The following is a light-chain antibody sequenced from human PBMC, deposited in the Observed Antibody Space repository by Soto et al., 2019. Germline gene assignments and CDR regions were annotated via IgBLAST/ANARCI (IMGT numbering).Light chain of an antibody. Sequence: DIQMTQSPSSVSASVGDRVTITCRASQGISSWLAWYQQIPGKAPKLLSHAASSWQSGDPSRYSGRGSWTDFSLTVSILHPEDFTNYCCQQANSCPLTFSGGTK. J-gene: IGKJ4*01. V-gene: IGKV1D-12*01. CDR3: QQANSCPLT. CDR1: QGISSW. CDR2: AAS.